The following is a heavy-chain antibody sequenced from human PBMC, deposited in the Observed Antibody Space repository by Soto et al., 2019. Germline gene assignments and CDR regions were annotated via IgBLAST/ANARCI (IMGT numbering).Heavy chain of an antibody. D-gene: IGHD3-3*01. Sequence: QVQLVQSGAEVKKPGASVEVSCKASGYTFSNYGINWVRQAPGQGLEWMGWISAYNGNTNYSQKLQGRVTMTTDTSTSIAYMELRSLRSDDTAVYYCAREREGFWSCLLYVYGMDVWGQGTTVTVSS. CDR1: GYTFSNYG. CDR3: AREREGFWSCLLYVYGMDV. J-gene: IGHJ6*02. CDR2: ISAYNGNT. V-gene: IGHV1-18*01.